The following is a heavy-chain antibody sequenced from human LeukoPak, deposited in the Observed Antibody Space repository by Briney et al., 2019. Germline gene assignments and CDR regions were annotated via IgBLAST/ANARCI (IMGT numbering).Heavy chain of an antibody. J-gene: IGHJ6*02. D-gene: IGHD3-16*01. Sequence: SETLSLTCSVFGGSISGSYWTWIRQPPGKGLEWIGQIYYKGDADFNPSLRSRVSFSVDTCKNRFSLKLTSMTAAAPDADFCLKFGVDADMVAWGQG. V-gene: IGHV4-59*01. CDR3: LKFGVDADMVA. CDR2: IYYKGDA. CDR1: GGSISGSY.